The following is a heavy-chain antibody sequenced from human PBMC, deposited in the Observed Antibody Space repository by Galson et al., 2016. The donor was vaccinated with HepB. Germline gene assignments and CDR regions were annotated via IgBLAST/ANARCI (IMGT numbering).Heavy chain of an antibody. D-gene: IGHD1-26*01. CDR3: ATASRVRIVGITLGPEYFEQ. V-gene: IGHV5-51*01. J-gene: IGHJ1*01. CDR1: GKSLTTYW. CDR2: IYPGDSDT. Sequence: QSGAEVKRSGESLTISCKASGKSLTTYWVAWARQVPGKGLEWMGFIYPGDSDTRYSPSFQGPVTISADKSINPSYLQWSTLKASDTAIYYCATASRVRIVGITLGPEYFEQWGQGTRVTVSS.